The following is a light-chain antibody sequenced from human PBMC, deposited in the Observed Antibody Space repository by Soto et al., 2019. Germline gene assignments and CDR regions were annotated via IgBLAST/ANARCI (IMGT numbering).Light chain of an antibody. V-gene: IGKV3-15*01. CDR3: QQYDEWPLN. CDR2: DAF. CDR1: ESVKSR. J-gene: IGKJ4*01. Sequence: EKVMTQSPATLSASPGERATLSCRASESVKSRVAWYQQKPGQAPRLLIDDAFTMATGIPARFSGSASGTEFTLTISNLLSEDVAVYYGQQYDEWPLNLGGGTKVEIK.